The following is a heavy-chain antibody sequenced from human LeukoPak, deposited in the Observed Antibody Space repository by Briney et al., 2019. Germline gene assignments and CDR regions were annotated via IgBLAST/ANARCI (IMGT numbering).Heavy chain of an antibody. CDR2: INPNSGGT. D-gene: IGHD1-26*01. V-gene: IGHV1-2*02. Sequence: ASVKVSCKASGYTFTVYYMHWVRQAPGQGLEWMGWINPNSGGTNYAQKFQGRVTMTRDTSISTAYMELSRLRSDDTAVYYCARDRKLVGGFDPWGQGTLVTVSS. CDR3: ARDRKLVGGFDP. J-gene: IGHJ5*02. CDR1: GYTFTVYY.